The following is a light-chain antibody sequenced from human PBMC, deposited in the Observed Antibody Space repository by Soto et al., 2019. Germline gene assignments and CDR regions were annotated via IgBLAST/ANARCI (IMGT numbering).Light chain of an antibody. J-gene: IGKJ1*01. CDR3: QQCGNWWT. V-gene: IGKV3-11*01. CDR1: QSVRSC. Sequence: ETVLTQSPVTLSLSPGERDTLSCRASQSVRSCLAWYQHKPGQAPRLLIYDASNRASGIPARFSGSGSGTDFTLTISSLEPEDFAVYYCQQCGNWWTFGQGTKVDIK. CDR2: DAS.